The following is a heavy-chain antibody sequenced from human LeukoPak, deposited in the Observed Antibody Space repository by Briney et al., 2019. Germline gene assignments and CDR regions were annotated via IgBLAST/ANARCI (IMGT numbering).Heavy chain of an antibody. CDR2: LYHSGST. Sequence: SETLSLTCTVSGYSISSGYYWGWLRQPPGKGLEWIGSLYHSGSTYYNPSLKSRVTISADTSKNQFSLKLSSVTAADTAVYYCARSERVGSYYYDSSGYFDYWGQGTLVTVSS. CDR1: GYSISSGYY. D-gene: IGHD3-22*01. V-gene: IGHV4-38-2*02. J-gene: IGHJ4*02. CDR3: ARSERVGSYYYDSSGYFDY.